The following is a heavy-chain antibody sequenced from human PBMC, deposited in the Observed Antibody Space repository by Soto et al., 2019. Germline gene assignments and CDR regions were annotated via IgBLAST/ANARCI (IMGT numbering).Heavy chain of an antibody. CDR2: INHSGST. D-gene: IGHD7-27*01. Sequence: QVQLQQWGAGLLKPSETLSLTCAVYGGSFSGYYWNWIRQPPGKGLEWIGEINHSGSTNYNPSLKSRDTLSVDTSKNQCSLKLSSGTAADTAVYYCARGWGRIFDYWGQGTLVTVSS. CDR1: GGSFSGYY. CDR3: ARGWGRIFDY. V-gene: IGHV4-34*01. J-gene: IGHJ4*02.